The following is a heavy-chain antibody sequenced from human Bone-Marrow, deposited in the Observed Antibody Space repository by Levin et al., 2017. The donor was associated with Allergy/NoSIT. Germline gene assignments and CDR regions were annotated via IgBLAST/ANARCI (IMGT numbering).Heavy chain of an antibody. CDR3: AGYDTSAYHSPFDY. J-gene: IGHJ4*02. Sequence: GGSLRLSCAASGFIFRNYAMNWVRQAPGKGLEWVSQISGSGGNSHYAYSVKGRVTISRDNSKNTLSLQMNSLRVEDTAVYYCAGYDTSAYHSPFDYWGQGTLVTVSS. V-gene: IGHV3-23*01. D-gene: IGHD3-22*01. CDR1: GFIFRNYA. CDR2: ISGSGGNS.